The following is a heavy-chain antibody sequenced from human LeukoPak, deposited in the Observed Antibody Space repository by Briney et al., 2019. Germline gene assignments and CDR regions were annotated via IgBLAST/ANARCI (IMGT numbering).Heavy chain of an antibody. CDR3: ARPGAQYYYYYYMDV. Sequence: GASVKVSCKASGYTFTSYDINWVRQATGQGLEWMGWMNPNSGNTGYAQKFQGRVTMTRNTSISAAYMELSSLRSEDTAVYYCARPGAQYYYYYYMDVEGKGTTVTVSS. D-gene: IGHD4/OR15-4a*01. V-gene: IGHV1-8*01. CDR2: MNPNSGNT. J-gene: IGHJ6*03. CDR1: GYTFTSYD.